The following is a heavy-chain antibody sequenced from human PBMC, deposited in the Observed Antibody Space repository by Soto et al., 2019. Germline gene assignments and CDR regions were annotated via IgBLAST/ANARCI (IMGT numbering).Heavy chain of an antibody. Sequence: WETLSLTCTVSGGSISSYYWSWIRQPPGKGLEWIGYIYYSGSTNYNPSLKSRVTISVDTSKNQFSLKLSSVTAADTAVYYCARDLRVTMVRGVADGFDPWGQGTLVTVSS. V-gene: IGHV4-59*01. CDR2: IYYSGST. J-gene: IGHJ5*02. D-gene: IGHD3-10*01. CDR3: ARDLRVTMVRGVADGFDP. CDR1: GGSISSYY.